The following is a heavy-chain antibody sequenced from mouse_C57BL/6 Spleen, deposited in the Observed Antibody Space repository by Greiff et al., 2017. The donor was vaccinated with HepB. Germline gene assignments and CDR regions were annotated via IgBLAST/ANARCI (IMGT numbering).Heavy chain of an antibody. D-gene: IGHD3-2*02. V-gene: IGHV1-69*01. J-gene: IGHJ3*01. CDR1: GYTFTSYW. CDR2: IDPSDSYT. CDR3: ARGDSSGYPFAY. Sequence: QVQLQQSGAELVMPGASVKLSCKASGYTFTSYWMHWVKQRPGQGLEWIGEIDPSDSYTNYNQKFKGKSTLTVDKSSSTAYMQLSSLTSEDSAVYYCARGDSSGYPFAYWGQGTLVTVSA.